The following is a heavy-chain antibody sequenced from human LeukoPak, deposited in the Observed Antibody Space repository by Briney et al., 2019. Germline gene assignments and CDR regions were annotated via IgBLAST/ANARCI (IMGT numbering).Heavy chain of an antibody. D-gene: IGHD3-22*01. V-gene: IGHV3-21*01. CDR3: ARAFSVVTEIDY. CDR2: ISSSSSYI. J-gene: IGHJ4*02. CDR1: GFTFSSYS. Sequence: GGSLRLSCAASGFTFSSYSMNWVRQAPGKGLEWVSSISSSSSYIYYADSEKGRFTISRDNAKNSLYLQMNSLRAEDTAVYYCARAFSVVTEIDYWGQGTLVTVSS.